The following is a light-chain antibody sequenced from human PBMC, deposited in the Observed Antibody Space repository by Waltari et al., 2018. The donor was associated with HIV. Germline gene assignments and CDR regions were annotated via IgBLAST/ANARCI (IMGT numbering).Light chain of an antibody. J-gene: IGLJ3*02. CDR2: DRD. V-gene: IGLV3-19*01. CDR1: SLRTYY. CDR3: NSRDGRGKLGV. Sequence: SSELTQDPAVSVALGQTVRITCQGDSLRTYYASWCQQKPGQAPVLVIYDRDNRPSGIPDRFAASSSGNTASWTITGAQAEDEADYYCNSRDGRGKLGVFGGGTRLTVL.